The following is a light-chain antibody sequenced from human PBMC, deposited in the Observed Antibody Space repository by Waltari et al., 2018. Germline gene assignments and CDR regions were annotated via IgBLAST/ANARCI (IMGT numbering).Light chain of an antibody. CDR2: WAS. CDR1: QSVLSSSNNKNS. J-gene: IGKJ2*01. V-gene: IGKV4-1*01. Sequence: DIVMTQSPDSLAVSLGERATINCRSGQSVLSSSNNKNSLAWYQQKLGRPPKLLIYWASTRESGVPDRFNGSGSGTDFTLTISSLQAEDVAVYYCQQYYSTPYTFGQGTKLEIK. CDR3: QQYYSTPYT.